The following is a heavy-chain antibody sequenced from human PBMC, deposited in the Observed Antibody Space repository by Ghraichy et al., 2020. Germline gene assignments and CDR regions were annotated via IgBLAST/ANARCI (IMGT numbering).Heavy chain of an antibody. CDR1: GGSFSGYY. V-gene: IGHV4-34*01. CDR2: INHSGST. Sequence: SETLSLTCAVYGGSFSGYYWSWIRQPPGKGLEWIGEINHSGSTNSNPSLKSRVTISVDTSKNQFSLKLSSVTAADTAVYYCARVGYSSGGYGPSVPGFDYWGQGTLVTVSS. J-gene: IGHJ4*02. D-gene: IGHD6-19*01. CDR3: ARVGYSSGGYGPSVPGFDY.